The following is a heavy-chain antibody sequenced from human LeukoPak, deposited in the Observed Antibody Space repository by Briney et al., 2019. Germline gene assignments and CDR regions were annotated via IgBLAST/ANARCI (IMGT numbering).Heavy chain of an antibody. Sequence: PSETLSLTCTVSGGSISSYYWSWIRQPPGKGLEWIGYIYYTGSTNYNPSLKSRVTISVDTSKNQFSLKLRSVTAADTAVYYCTRHLSSGDDYWGQGTLVTASS. J-gene: IGHJ4*02. CDR2: IYYTGST. CDR3: TRHLSSGDDY. CDR1: GGSISSYY. V-gene: IGHV4-59*08. D-gene: IGHD6-19*01.